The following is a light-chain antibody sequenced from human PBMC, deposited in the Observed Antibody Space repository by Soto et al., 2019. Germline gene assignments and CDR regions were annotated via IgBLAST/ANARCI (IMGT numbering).Light chain of an antibody. J-gene: IGKJ2*01. CDR3: QQRDNSYRT. Sequence: EIVLTQSPATLSLSPGDIATLSCRASQSVSNYLAWFQQKPGQPPRLLIYGVSNRATGIPARFSGSGSGTDVIPPIDSLEPEDSAVYYCQQRDNSYRTFGPGTKVEIK. CDR1: QSVSNY. CDR2: GVS. V-gene: IGKV3-11*01.